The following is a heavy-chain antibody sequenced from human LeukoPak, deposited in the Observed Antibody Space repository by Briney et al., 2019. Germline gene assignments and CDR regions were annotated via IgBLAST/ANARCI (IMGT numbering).Heavy chain of an antibody. CDR3: AREILAGHMRN. CDR1: GYTFTDHQ. CDR2: INPKTGGT. D-gene: IGHD2-2*01. J-gene: IGHJ4*02. V-gene: IGHV1-2*06. Sequence: GASVKVSCKASGYTFTDHQIHWVRQQGQGLEWMGRINPKTGGTDNAQRFQGRVTMTRVTSTSTAYMELRSLKPDDTAVYYCAREILAGHMRNWGQGTLVTVSS.